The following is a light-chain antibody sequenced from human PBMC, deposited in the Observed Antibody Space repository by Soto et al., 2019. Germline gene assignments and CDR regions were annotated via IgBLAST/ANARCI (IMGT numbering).Light chain of an antibody. J-gene: IGKJ4*01. V-gene: IGKV1-9*01. Sequence: DIQLTQSPSFLSASVGDRVTITCRASQGIDRYLTWYQQKAGKAPKLLIYAASTLQSGVPSRFSGSGSGTEFTLTISSLQPEDFATYYCQHLNSYPLSFGGGTKVEIK. CDR1: QGIDRY. CDR2: AAS. CDR3: QHLNSYPLS.